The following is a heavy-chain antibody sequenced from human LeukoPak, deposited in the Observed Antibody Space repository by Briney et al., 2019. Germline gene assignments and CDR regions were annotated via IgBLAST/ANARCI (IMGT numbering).Heavy chain of an antibody. CDR2: ISGSGGST. J-gene: IGHJ4*02. D-gene: IGHD2-21*02. Sequence: GGSLRLSCAASGFTFSSYAMSWVRQAPGKGLEWVSAISGSGGSTYYADSVKGRFTISRDNSKDALFLQMHSLRPGDTAVYYCVREDTPATANYWGQGTLVTISS. CDR1: GFTFSSYA. CDR3: VREDTPATANY. V-gene: IGHV3-23*01.